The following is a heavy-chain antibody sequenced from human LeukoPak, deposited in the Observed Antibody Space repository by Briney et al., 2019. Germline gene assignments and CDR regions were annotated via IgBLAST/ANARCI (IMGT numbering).Heavy chain of an antibody. CDR1: GGSFSRYY. D-gene: IGHD3-22*01. CDR3: AGMSSGYYYGMDV. V-gene: IGHV4-34*01. CDR2: INHSGST. Sequence: SDPLSLTCAVYGGSFSRYYWSGIRQPPGKGLEWIGEINHSGSTNYNPSLKSRVTISVATSKNQFSLNLSSVTAADTAVYYCAGMSSGYYYGMDVWGQGTTVTVSS. J-gene: IGHJ6*02.